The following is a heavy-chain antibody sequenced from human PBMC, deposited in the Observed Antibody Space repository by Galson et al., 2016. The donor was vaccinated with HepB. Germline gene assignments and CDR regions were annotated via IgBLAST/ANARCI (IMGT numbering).Heavy chain of an antibody. V-gene: IGHV4-39*01. D-gene: IGHD4-17*01. CDR3: SRLRDYGNFDY. CDR2: MYYTGST. CDR1: GGSISSNNYY. J-gene: IGHJ4*02. Sequence: SETLSLTCTVSGGSISSNNYYWGWIRRPPGKGLEWLGTMYYTGSTYYNASLKTRFTISVDTSKNQFSLRLSSVTAADTAVYYCSRLRDYGNFDYWGQGTLVTVSS.